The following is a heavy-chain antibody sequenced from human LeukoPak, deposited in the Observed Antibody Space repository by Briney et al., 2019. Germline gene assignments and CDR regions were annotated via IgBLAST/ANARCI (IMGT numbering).Heavy chain of an antibody. D-gene: IGHD5-12*01. Sequence: PSETLSLTCTVSGGSISSYYWSWIRQPPGKGLEWIGYIYYSGSTTYNPSLNSRVTMSVDSSRNQFSLKLVSVTAADTAVYYCVRSAQGRGGYAFDHWGQGTLVTVSS. V-gene: IGHV4-59*12. CDR1: GGSISSYY. J-gene: IGHJ4*02. CDR3: VRSAQGRGGYAFDH. CDR2: IYYSGST.